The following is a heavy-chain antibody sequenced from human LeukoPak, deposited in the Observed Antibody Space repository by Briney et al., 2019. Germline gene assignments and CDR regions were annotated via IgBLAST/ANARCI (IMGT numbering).Heavy chain of an antibody. J-gene: IGHJ6*02. Sequence: GGSLRLSCAASGLIVSNYWMSWVRQAPGKGLEWVANIKQDGSEKYYVDSVKGRFTISRDNVKNSLYLQMNSLRAEDTAVYYCANVFYYGMEVWGQGTTVTVSS. V-gene: IGHV3-7*01. CDR2: IKQDGSEK. D-gene: IGHD5/OR15-5a*01. CDR3: ANVFYYGMEV. CDR1: GLIVSNYW.